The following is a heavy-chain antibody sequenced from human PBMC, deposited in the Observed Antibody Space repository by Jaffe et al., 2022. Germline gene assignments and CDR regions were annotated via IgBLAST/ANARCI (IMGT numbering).Heavy chain of an antibody. CDR1: GFTFSSYA. J-gene: IGHJ3*02. D-gene: IGHD4-17*01. CDR3: AKDWHRYGDSRPGAFDI. CDR2: ISGSGGST. V-gene: IGHV3-23*01. Sequence: EVQLLESGGGLVQPGGSLRLSCAASGFTFSSYAMSWVRQAPGKGLEWVSAISGSGGSTYYADSVKGRFTISRDNSKNTLYLQMNSLRAEDTAVYYCAKDWHRYGDSRPGAFDIWGQGTMVTVSS.